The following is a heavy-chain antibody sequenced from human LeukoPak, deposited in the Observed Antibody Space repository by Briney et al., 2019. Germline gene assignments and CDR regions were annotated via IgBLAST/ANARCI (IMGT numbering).Heavy chain of an antibody. Sequence: PSETLSLTCTVSGDSVSNYYWSWIRLPPGRGVGWIGYIDKSGSTTYNPSLKSRVIISVDTSKNQLSLTLISVTAADTAVYYCARVPSRRCNDGTCYPILDSWGQGTLVTVSS. D-gene: IGHD2-15*01. CDR1: GDSVSNYY. CDR2: IDKSGST. V-gene: IGHV4-59*02. J-gene: IGHJ4*02. CDR3: ARVPSRRCNDGTCYPILDS.